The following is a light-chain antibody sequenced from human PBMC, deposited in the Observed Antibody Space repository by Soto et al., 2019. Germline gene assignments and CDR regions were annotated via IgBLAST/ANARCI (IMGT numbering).Light chain of an antibody. CDR1: QSISSY. CDR2: AAS. V-gene: IGKV1-39*01. J-gene: IGKJ5*01. CDR3: QQADSFPIT. Sequence: VHMTLSPSSLSASVGHSVTIACRASQSISSYLNWYQQRPGKAPKLLIYAASSLQSGVPSRFSGSGSGTDFTLTISSLQTEDFATYYCQQADSFPITFGQGTRLEIK.